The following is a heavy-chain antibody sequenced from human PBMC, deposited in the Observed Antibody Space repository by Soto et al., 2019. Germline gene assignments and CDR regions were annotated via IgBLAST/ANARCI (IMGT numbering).Heavy chain of an antibody. Sequence: ASVKVSCKASGGTFSSYAISWVRQAPGQGLEWVGGIIPIFGTANYAQKFQGRVTITADESTSTAYMELSSLRSEDTAVYYCARGGVRGVFLTKNNGMDVWGQGTTVTVSS. CDR3: ARGGVRGVFLTKNNGMDV. J-gene: IGHJ6*02. V-gene: IGHV1-69*13. CDR2: IIPIFGTA. CDR1: GGTFSSYA. D-gene: IGHD3-10*01.